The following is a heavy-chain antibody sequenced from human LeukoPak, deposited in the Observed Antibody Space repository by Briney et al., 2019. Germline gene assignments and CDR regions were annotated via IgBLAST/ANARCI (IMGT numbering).Heavy chain of an antibody. CDR3: ARDPHIVATDYYGMDV. D-gene: IGHD5-12*01. CDR1: GYTFTSYG. J-gene: IGHJ6*02. Sequence: GASVKVSCKASGYTFTSYGISWVRQAPGQGLEWMGWISAYNGNTNYAQKLQGRVTMTTDTSTSTAYMELRSLRSDDTAVYYCARDPHIVATDYYGMDVWGQGTTVTVSS. CDR2: ISAYNGNT. V-gene: IGHV1-18*01.